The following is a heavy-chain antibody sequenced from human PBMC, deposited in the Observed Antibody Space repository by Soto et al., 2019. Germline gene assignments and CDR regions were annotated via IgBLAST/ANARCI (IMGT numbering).Heavy chain of an antibody. J-gene: IGHJ4*02. Sequence: SGPTLVNPTPTLTLTCTFSGFSLRTSGVGVGWIRQPPGKAPEWLALIYWNDDKRYSPSLKSRLTITKDTSKNQVVLTMTDMDPVDTGTYYCAQRLGSRGSFDYWGQGSLVTVSS. CDR2: IYWNDDK. V-gene: IGHV2-5*01. CDR3: AQRLGSRGSFDY. D-gene: IGHD6-25*01. CDR1: GFSLRTSGVG.